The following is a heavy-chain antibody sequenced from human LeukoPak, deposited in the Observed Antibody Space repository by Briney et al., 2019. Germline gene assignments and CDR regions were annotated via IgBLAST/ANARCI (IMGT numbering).Heavy chain of an antibody. CDR2: ISGSGGST. Sequence: PGGSLRLSCAASGFTFSSYWMSWVRQAPGKGLEWVSAISGSGGSTYYADSVKGRFTISRDNSKNTLYLQMNSLRAEDTAVYYCAKVSGYDILTGYYGDWGQGTLVTVSS. CDR1: GFTFSSYW. D-gene: IGHD3-9*01. J-gene: IGHJ4*02. V-gene: IGHV3-23*01. CDR3: AKVSGYDILTGYYGD.